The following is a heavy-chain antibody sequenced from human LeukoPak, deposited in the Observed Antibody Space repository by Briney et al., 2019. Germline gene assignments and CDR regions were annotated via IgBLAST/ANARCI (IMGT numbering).Heavy chain of an antibody. CDR1: GFTFSSYG. CDR3: ARGYYDSSGYPDY. Sequence: PGGSLRLSCAASGFTFSSYGMHWVRQALGKGLEWVAFIRYDGSNKYYADSVKGRFTISRDNSKNTLYLQMNSLRAEDTAVYYCARGYYDSSGYPDYWGQGTLVTVSS. D-gene: IGHD3-22*01. CDR2: IRYDGSNK. V-gene: IGHV3-30*02. J-gene: IGHJ4*02.